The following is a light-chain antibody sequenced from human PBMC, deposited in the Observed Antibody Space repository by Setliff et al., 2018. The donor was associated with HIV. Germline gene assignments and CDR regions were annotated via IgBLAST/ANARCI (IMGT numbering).Light chain of an antibody. V-gene: IGLV2-23*02. J-gene: IGLJ2*01. Sequence: QSVLAQPASVSGSPGQSITISCTGTSSDVGSYNLVSWYQHHPGKAPKLMIYEVFKRPSGVSNRFSASKSGNTASLTISGLQAEDEADYYCCSYAGNSTYVVFGGGTQLTVL. CDR1: SSDVGSYNL. CDR3: CSYAGNSTYVV. CDR2: EVF.